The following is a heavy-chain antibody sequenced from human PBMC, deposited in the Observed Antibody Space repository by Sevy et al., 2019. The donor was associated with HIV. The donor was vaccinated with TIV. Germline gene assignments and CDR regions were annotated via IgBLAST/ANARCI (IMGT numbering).Heavy chain of an antibody. J-gene: IGHJ4*02. CDR3: ARAPLPSSRDF. V-gene: IGHV1-8*01. CDR2: MNAHSGNT. Sequence: AAVKVSCKASGYTFTTYDIHWVRQATGQGLEWMGWMNAHSGNTNYAQKFQGRVYMTRDTSVGTAYMELNNLTSGDSAVYFCARAPLPSSRDFWGQGTLVTVSS. CDR1: GYTFTTYD. D-gene: IGHD6-6*01.